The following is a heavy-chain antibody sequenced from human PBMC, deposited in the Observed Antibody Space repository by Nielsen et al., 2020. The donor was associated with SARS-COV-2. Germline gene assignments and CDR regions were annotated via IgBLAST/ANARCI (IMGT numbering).Heavy chain of an antibody. Sequence: SCAASGFPFSDYYMSWIRQAPGKGLEWVSYISSSGSTIYYADSVKGRFTISRDNAKNSLYLQMNSLRAEDTAVYYCASELNYYDSSGYFYWGQGTLVTVSS. CDR2: ISSSGSTI. D-gene: IGHD3-22*01. CDR3: ASELNYYDSSGYFY. J-gene: IGHJ4*02. CDR1: GFPFSDYY. V-gene: IGHV3-11*01.